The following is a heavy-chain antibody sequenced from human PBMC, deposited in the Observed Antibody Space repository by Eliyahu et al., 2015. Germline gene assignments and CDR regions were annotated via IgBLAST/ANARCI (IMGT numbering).Heavy chain of an antibody. CDR2: FNPNGGST. CDR1: GYIXXSYY. CDR3: ARVDYYDSSGAFDM. J-gene: IGHJ3*02. Sequence: QVQVVQSGAEVKKSGSSVKISXXASGYIXXSYYXHWVRQAPGEGLAWMGXFNPNGGSTSYAQKFRGRVTMTSDTSTSTAYMDLSSLTSEDTGVYYCARVDYYDSSGAFDMWGQGTVVTVSS. V-gene: IGHV1-46*01. D-gene: IGHD3-22*01.